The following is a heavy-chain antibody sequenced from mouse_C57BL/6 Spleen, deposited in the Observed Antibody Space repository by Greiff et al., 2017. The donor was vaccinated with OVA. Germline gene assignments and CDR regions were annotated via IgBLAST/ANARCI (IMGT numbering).Heavy chain of an antibody. CDR3: TSSGSSPWFAY. D-gene: IGHD1-1*01. CDR2: IDPENGDT. Sequence: EVQLQQSGAELVRPGASVKLSCTASGFNIKDDYMHWVKQRPEQGLEWIGWIDPENGDTEYASKFQGKATITADTSSNTAYLQLSSLTSEDTAVYYCTSSGSSPWFAYWGQGTLVTVSA. V-gene: IGHV14-4*01. CDR1: GFNIKDDY. J-gene: IGHJ3*01.